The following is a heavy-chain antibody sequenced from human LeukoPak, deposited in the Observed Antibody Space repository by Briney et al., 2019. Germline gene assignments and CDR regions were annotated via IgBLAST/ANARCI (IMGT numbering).Heavy chain of an antibody. J-gene: IGHJ4*02. CDR3: ARDLGVAAAGTRGFDY. D-gene: IGHD6-13*01. V-gene: IGHV3-30-3*01. CDR2: ISYDGSNK. Sequence: GGSLRLSCAASGFTFSSYAMHWVRQAPGKGLEWVAVISYDGSNKYYADSVKGRFTISRDNSKNTLYLQMNSLRAEDTAVYYCARDLGVAAAGTRGFDYWGQGTLVTVSS. CDR1: GFTFSSYA.